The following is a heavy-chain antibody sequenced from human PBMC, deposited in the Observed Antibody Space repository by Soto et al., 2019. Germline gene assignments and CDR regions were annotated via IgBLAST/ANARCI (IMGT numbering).Heavy chain of an antibody. D-gene: IGHD5-12*01. V-gene: IGHV4-39*01. CDR1: GGSISSSSYY. CDR3: ATQICDYDCGDLYAIDI. CDR2: IYYSGST. J-gene: IGHJ3*02. Sequence: SETLSLACTVSGGSISSSSYYWGWIRQPPGKGLEWIGSIYYSGSTYYNPSLKSRVTISVDTSKNQFSLKLSSVTAADTAVYYCATQICDYDCGDLYAIDIWGQGTMVTVSS.